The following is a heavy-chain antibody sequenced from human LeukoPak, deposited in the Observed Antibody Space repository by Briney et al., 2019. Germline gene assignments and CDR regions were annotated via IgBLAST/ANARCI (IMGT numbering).Heavy chain of an antibody. D-gene: IGHD6-19*01. CDR2: ISGSSSYI. V-gene: IGHV3-21*01. CDR1: GFTFSSYA. J-gene: IGHJ4*02. CDR3: ARDRIAVAATETSFDY. Sequence: GGSLRLSCAASGFTFSSYAMSWVRQAPGKGLEWVSSISGSSSYIYYADSVKGRFTISRGNAKNSLYLEMNSLRAEDTAVYYCARDRIAVAATETSFDYWGQGTLVTVSS.